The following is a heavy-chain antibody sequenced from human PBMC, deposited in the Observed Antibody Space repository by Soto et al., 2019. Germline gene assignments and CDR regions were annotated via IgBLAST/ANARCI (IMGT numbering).Heavy chain of an antibody. V-gene: IGHV1-2*04. CDR3: ARGYRTLFSLRRRNWFDP. J-gene: IGHJ5*02. Sequence: ASVKVSCKASGYTFTGYYMHWVRQAPGQGLEWMGWINPNSGGTNYAQKFQGWVTMTRDTSISTAYMELSRLRSDDTAVYYCARGYRTLFSLRRRNWFDPWGQGTLVTVSS. D-gene: IGHD2-2*01. CDR1: GYTFTGYY. CDR2: INPNSGGT.